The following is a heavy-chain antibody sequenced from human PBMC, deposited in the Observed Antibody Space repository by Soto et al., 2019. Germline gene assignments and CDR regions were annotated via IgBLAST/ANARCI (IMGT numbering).Heavy chain of an antibody. J-gene: IGHJ3*02. CDR2: ISSSSSTI. CDR3: AREGGRHCSPPRCYNAFEI. Sequence: EVQLVESGGGLVQPGGSLRLSCVSSGFSFSAFSMNWVRQAPGKGLEWISYISSSSSTIYYADSVKGRFTISRDNAKNSLDLQMDSLSDEDTAVYYCAREGGRHCSPPRCYNAFEIWGQGTMVTVSS. CDR1: GFSFSAFS. D-gene: IGHD2-2*02. V-gene: IGHV3-48*02.